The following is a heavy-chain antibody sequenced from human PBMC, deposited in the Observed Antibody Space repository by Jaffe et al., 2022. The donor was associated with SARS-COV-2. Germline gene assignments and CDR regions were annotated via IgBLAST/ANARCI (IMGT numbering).Heavy chain of an antibody. Sequence: QVQLVESGGGVVQPGRSLRLSCAASGFTFSSYGMHWVRQAPGKGLEWVAVISYDGSNKYYADSVKGRFTISRDNSKNTLYLQMNSLRAEDTAVYYCAKDSEIFWSGYYMRLGPDYWGQGTLVTVSS. D-gene: IGHD3-3*01. CDR2: ISYDGSNK. J-gene: IGHJ4*02. CDR3: AKDSEIFWSGYYMRLGPDY. V-gene: IGHV3-30*18. CDR1: GFTFSSYG.